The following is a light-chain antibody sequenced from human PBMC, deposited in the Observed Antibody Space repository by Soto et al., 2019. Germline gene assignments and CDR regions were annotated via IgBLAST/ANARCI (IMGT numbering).Light chain of an antibody. CDR2: DVS. CDR3: CSYAGRYTYV. CDR1: SSDVGGYNY. J-gene: IGLJ1*01. V-gene: IGLV2-11*01. Sequence: QSVLTPPRSVSGSPGQSVSISCTGTSSDVGGYNYVSWYQQHPGKAPKVMIYDVSKRPSGVPDRFSGSKSGNTASLTISGLQSEDEADYYCCSYAGRYTYVFGTGTKVTVL.